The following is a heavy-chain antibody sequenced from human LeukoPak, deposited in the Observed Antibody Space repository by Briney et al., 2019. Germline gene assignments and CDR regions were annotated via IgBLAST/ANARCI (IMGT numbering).Heavy chain of an antibody. CDR2: INIGGTNT. V-gene: IGHV3-11*01. CDR1: GFTFNDYY. Sequence: GGSLRLYCAAYGFTFNDYYMSWIRQAPGKGLEWLSYINIGGTNTHYADSVKGRFTISRDNAKKSLYLEMNNLRAEDTAVYYCATDGAGFDTWGQGVLVTVSS. J-gene: IGHJ5*02. CDR3: ATDGAGFDT.